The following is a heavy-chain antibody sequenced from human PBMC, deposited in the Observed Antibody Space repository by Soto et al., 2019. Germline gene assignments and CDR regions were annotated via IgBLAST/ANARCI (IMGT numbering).Heavy chain of an antibody. V-gene: IGHV3-11*05. CDR3: ARDGQPRNYGMDV. D-gene: IGHD6-13*01. CDR1: GFTFSDYY. Sequence: QVQLVESGGGLVKPGGSLRLSCAASGFTFSDYYMTWIRQAPGKGLEWVSYLSGSSAYTNYGDSVRGRFTISRDNAKNSLYLQMNSLRAEDTAVYYCARDGQPRNYGMDVWGQGTTVTVS. J-gene: IGHJ6*02. CDR2: LSGSSAYT.